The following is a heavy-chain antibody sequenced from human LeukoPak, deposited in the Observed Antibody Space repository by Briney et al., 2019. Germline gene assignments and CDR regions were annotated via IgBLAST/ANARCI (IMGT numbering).Heavy chain of an antibody. V-gene: IGHV3-74*01. CDR1: GFTFSSYW. CDR3: ARSSYSNGEANDY. D-gene: IGHD4-11*01. CDR2: INSDGSST. Sequence: PGGSLRLSCAASGFTFSSYWMHWVRQAPGKGLVWVSRINSDGSSTSYADSVKGRFTISRDNAKNTLYMQMNSLRAEDTAVYYCARSSYSNGEANDYWGQGTLVTVSS. J-gene: IGHJ4*02.